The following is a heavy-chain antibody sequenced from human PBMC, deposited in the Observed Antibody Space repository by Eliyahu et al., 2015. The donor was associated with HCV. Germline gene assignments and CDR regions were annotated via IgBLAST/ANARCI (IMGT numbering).Heavy chain of an antibody. CDR2: IYYSGST. CDR3: ARLTPSGRFGDTLDY. V-gene: IGHV4-39*01. D-gene: IGHD3-10*01. Sequence: GWIRQPPGKGLEWIGSIYYSGSTYYNPSLKSRITISVDTSKNQFSLKLSSVTAADTAVYYCARLTPSGRFGDTLDYWGQGTLVTVSS. J-gene: IGHJ4*02.